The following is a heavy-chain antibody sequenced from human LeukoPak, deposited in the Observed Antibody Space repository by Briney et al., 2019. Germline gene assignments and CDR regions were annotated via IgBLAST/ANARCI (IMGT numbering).Heavy chain of an antibody. J-gene: IGHJ6*03. CDR2: IYPGDSDT. CDR3: ARNNQQQPNRYYMDV. CDR1: GYSFTSYW. Sequence: GESLKISCKGSGYSFTSYWNGWVRQMPGKGLEWMGIIYPGDSDTRYSPSFQGQVTISADKSISTAYLQWSSLKASDTAMYYCARNNQQQPNRYYMDVWGKGTTVTVSS. D-gene: IGHD6-13*01. V-gene: IGHV5-51*01.